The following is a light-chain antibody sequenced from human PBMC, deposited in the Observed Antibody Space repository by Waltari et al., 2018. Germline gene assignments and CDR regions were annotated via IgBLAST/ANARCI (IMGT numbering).Light chain of an antibody. V-gene: IGLV1-47*01. Sequence: QSVLTQPPSASGTPGQRVTISCSGSSSNIGSHYVYWYQQLPGTAPKLLIYRNNPRPSGVPDRFSGSKSGTSASLAISGLRSEDEADYYCAAWDDSLSGYVFGTGTKVTVL. CDR1: SSNIGSHY. CDR3: AAWDDSLSGYV. CDR2: RNN. J-gene: IGLJ1*01.